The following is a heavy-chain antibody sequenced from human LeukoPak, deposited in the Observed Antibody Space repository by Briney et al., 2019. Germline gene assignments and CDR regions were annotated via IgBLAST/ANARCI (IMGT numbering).Heavy chain of an antibody. Sequence: NPSETLPLTCAVSGYSISSGYYWGWIRQPPGKGLEWIGSIYHSGSSGSTYYNPSLKSRVTISVDTSKNQFSLKLSSVTAADTAVYYCARTLGYCSGGSCRSFDYWGQGTLVTVSS. V-gene: IGHV4-38-2*01. CDR3: ARTLGYCSGGSCRSFDY. D-gene: IGHD2-15*01. J-gene: IGHJ4*02. CDR1: GYSISSGYY. CDR2: IYHSGSSGST.